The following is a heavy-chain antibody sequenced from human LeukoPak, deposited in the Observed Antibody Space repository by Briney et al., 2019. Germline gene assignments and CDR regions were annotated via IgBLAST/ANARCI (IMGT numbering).Heavy chain of an antibody. CDR1: GGSISSYC. V-gene: IGHV4-59*01. CDR2: IYYSGST. CDR3: ARVTAVTGAFNAFDI. J-gene: IGHJ3*02. Sequence: SETLSLTCFVSGGSISSYCWSWIRQPPGKGLEWIGYIYYSGSTNYNPSLKSRVTISRDTSKNQFSLRLSSVTAADTAVYYCARVTAVTGAFNAFDIWGQGTMVTVSS. D-gene: IGHD6-19*01.